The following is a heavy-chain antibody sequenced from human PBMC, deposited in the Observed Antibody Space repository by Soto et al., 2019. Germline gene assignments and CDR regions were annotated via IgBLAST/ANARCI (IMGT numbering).Heavy chain of an antibody. CDR1: ELTFSKYA. J-gene: IGHJ6*03. CDR2: ISSSGGST. CDR3: ENDPHSDSRGGFEM. D-gene: IGHD4-4*01. V-gene: IGHV3-23*01. Sequence: PGASLRLSCAASELTFSKYAMSWVRQAPGKGLEWVSGISSSGGSTYYADSVKGRFTISRDNSKDTLSLQMNSLRAEDTAVYYWENDPHSDSRGGFEMWRKGTKVTV.